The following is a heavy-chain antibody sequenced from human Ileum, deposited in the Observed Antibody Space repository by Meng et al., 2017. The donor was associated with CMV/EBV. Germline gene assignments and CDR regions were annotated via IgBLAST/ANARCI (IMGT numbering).Heavy chain of an antibody. V-gene: IGHV1-46*02. Sequence: ASVKVSCKASGDNFNIYNMHWVRQAPGQGLEWVGIIRPSSGSTTYARKLQGRVTVTRDTSTSTVYLEMSSLRSEDTALYYCARAVDILARPDSPSYSHIDHWGQGTLVTVSS. D-gene: IGHD2-15*01. J-gene: IGHJ4*02. CDR1: GDNFNIYN. CDR3: ARAVDILARPDSPSYSHIDH. CDR2: IRPSSGST.